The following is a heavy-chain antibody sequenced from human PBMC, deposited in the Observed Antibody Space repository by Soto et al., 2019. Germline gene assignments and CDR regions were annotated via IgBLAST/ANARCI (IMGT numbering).Heavy chain of an antibody. V-gene: IGHV3-23*01. Sequence: GGSLRLSCAASGFTFSTYAMNWVRQAPGKGLEWVSVISGSDDNTFHADSVKGRFTICRDNSKNTLYLQMNRLRAEDTAVYYCAKEGVRSSSRDYYYYYYIDVWGKGTTVTVSS. D-gene: IGHD6-13*01. CDR2: ISGSDDNT. J-gene: IGHJ6*03. CDR3: AKEGVRSSSRDYYYYYYIDV. CDR1: GFTFSTYA.